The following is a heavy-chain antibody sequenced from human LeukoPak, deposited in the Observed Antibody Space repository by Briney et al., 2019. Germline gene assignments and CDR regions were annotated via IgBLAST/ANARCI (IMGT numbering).Heavy chain of an antibody. CDR3: ARGCSSTSCPYYYGMDV. CDR1: GYTSTSYD. J-gene: IGHJ6*02. Sequence: ASVKVSCKASGYTSTSYDINWVRQATGQGLEWMGWMNPNSGNTGYAQKFQGRVTMTRNTSISTAYMELSSLRSEDTAVYYCARGCSSTSCPYYYGMDVWGQGTTVTVSS. CDR2: MNPNSGNT. V-gene: IGHV1-8*01. D-gene: IGHD2-2*01.